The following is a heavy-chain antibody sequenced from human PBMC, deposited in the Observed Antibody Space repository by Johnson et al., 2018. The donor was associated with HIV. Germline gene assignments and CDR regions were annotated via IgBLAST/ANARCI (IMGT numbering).Heavy chain of an antibody. CDR3: AKAGIRITMRVRGAFDI. V-gene: IGHV3-9*01. CDR1: GFTFDDYA. CDR2: ISWNSGSI. J-gene: IGHJ3*02. D-gene: IGHD3-22*01. Sequence: VQLVESGGGVVQPGRSLRLSCAASGFTFDDYAMHWVRQAPGKGLEWVSGISWNSGSIGYADSVKGRLTISRDNAKNSLYLQMNSRRAEDTAVYYCAKAGIRITMRVRGAFDIWGQGTMVIGSS.